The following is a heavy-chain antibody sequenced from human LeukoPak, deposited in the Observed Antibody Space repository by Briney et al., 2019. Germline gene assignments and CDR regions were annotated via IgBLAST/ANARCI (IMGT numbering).Heavy chain of an antibody. Sequence: GASVKVSGKASGYTFTGYYMHWVRQAPGQGLEWMGWVNPNSGGTNYAQKFQGRVTMTRDTSISTAYMELSRLRSDDTAVYYCARETYCSGGSCYSCDYWGQGTLVTVSS. CDR1: GYTFTGYY. CDR3: ARETYCSGGSCYSCDY. D-gene: IGHD2-15*01. V-gene: IGHV1-2*02. CDR2: VNPNSGGT. J-gene: IGHJ4*02.